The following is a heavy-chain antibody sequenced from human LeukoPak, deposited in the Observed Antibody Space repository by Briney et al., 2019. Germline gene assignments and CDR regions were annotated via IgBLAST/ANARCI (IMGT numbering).Heavy chain of an antibody. CDR3: ARVVPAAITYYYYYMDV. CDR1: GGTFSSYA. Sequence: SVKVSCKAAGGTFSSYAIGWVRQAPGQGLEWMGGIIASFGTANYAQKCQSRVTITANESTSTAYMELSSLRSEDTAVYYCARVVPAAITYYYYYMDVWGKGTTVTVSS. CDR2: IIASFGTA. V-gene: IGHV1-69*01. J-gene: IGHJ6*03. D-gene: IGHD2-2*02.